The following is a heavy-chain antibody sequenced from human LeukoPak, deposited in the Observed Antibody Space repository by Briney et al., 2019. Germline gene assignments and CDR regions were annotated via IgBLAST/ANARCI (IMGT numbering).Heavy chain of an antibody. Sequence: NPGGSLRLSCAASGFTFSSYSMNWVRQAPGKGLEWVSSISSSSSYIYYADSVKGRFTISRDNAKNSLYLQMNSLRAEDTAVYYCARGGSSWAPDAFDIWGQGTMVTVSS. CDR3: ARGGSSWAPDAFDI. D-gene: IGHD6-13*01. CDR2: ISSSSSYI. V-gene: IGHV3-21*01. CDR1: GFTFSSYS. J-gene: IGHJ3*02.